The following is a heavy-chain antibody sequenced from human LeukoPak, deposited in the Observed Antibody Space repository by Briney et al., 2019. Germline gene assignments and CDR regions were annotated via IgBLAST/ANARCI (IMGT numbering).Heavy chain of an antibody. CDR1: GFTFGNHA. V-gene: IGHV3-30*03. D-gene: IGHD5-12*01. CDR3: ARDPYRVDITRIDF. CDR2: ISFDGSSQ. Sequence: PGKSLTLSCVASGFTFGNHAMHWVRQAPGKGLEWLAVISFDGSSQNYADAVKGRFIISRDNSRNTLYVEVNSLRTDDTALYYCARDPYRVDITRIDFWGQGTRVTVSS. J-gene: IGHJ4*02.